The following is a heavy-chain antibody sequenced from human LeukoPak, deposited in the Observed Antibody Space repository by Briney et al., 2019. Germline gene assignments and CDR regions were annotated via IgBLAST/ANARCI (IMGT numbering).Heavy chain of an antibody. J-gene: IGHJ6*02. Sequence: SETLSLTCAVYGGSFSGYYWSWIRHPPRKGLEWIGEINHSGSTNYNPSLKSRVIISVDTSKNHFSLKFSTVTAAAAAVYYCARITGRLYYYYDQHVWGQGTTVTVSS. CDR3: ARITGRLYYYYDQHV. CDR2: INHSGST. D-gene: IGHD2-8*02. CDR1: GGSFSGYY. V-gene: IGHV4-34*01.